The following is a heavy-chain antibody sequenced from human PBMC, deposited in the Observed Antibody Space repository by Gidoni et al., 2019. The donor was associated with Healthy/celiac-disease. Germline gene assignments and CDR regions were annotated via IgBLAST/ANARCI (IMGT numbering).Heavy chain of an antibody. CDR3: ARSPRRDGYNLGFDY. D-gene: IGHD5-12*01. Sequence: QVQLQESGPGLVKPSETLSLTCTVSGGSISSYYWSWIRQPPGKGLEWIGYIYYSGSTNYNPSLKSRVTISVDTSKNQFSLKLSSVTAADTAVYYCARSPRRDGYNLGFDYWGQGTLVTVSS. J-gene: IGHJ4*02. CDR1: GGSISSYY. V-gene: IGHV4-59*01. CDR2: IYYSGST.